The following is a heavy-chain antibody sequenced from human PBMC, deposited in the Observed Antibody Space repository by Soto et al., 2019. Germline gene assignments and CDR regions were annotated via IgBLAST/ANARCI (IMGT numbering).Heavy chain of an antibody. Sequence: QLQLQESGPGLVKPSETLSLTCTVSGGSISSSSYYWGWIRQPPGKGLEWIGSIYYSGSTYYNPSLKCRVTISVDTSKNQFSLKLSSVTAADTAVYYCARQRKYSSSWYFDYWGQGTLVTVSS. CDR1: GGSISSSSYY. CDR3: ARQRKYSSSWYFDY. J-gene: IGHJ4*02. D-gene: IGHD6-13*01. V-gene: IGHV4-39*01. CDR2: IYYSGST.